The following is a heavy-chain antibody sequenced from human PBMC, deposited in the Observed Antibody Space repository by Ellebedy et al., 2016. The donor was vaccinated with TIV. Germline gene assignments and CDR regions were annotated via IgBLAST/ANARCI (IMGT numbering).Heavy chain of an antibody. CDR3: AKGGSYVIDY. J-gene: IGHJ4*02. CDR2: INTDGSST. CDR1: GFSFSSYW. D-gene: IGHD1-26*01. Sequence: PGGSLRLSCAASGFSFSSYWMHWVRQGPGKGLVWVSRINTDGSSTSYADSVKGRFTISRDNAKNTLYLQMNSLRAEDTAVYYCAKGGSYVIDYWGQGTLVTVSS. V-gene: IGHV3-74*01.